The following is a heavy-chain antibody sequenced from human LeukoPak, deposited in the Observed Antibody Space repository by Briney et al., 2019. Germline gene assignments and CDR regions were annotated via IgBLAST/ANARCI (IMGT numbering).Heavy chain of an antibody. J-gene: IGHJ6*03. V-gene: IGHV1-2*02. CDR2: INPNSGGT. Sequence: ASVRVSCKASGDTFIGYYIHWVRQAPGQGLEWMGWINPNSGGTNYAQKFQGRVTMTRDTSISTAYLDLSSLTSDDTAVYFCARSGDGYRIYYYYMDVWGKGTTVTVSS. D-gene: IGHD5-24*01. CDR3: ARSGDGYRIYYYYMDV. CDR1: GDTFIGYY.